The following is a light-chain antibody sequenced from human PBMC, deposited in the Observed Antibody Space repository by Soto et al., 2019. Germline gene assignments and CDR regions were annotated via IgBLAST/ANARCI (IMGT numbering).Light chain of an antibody. V-gene: IGKV3-20*01. J-gene: IGKJ3*01. CDR1: QSVGSSY. CDR3: QQYGSSIT. CDR2: GSS. Sequence: ETVLTQSPGTLSLSPGERATLSCRASQSVGSSYLSWYQQQPGQAPRLLIYGSSSRATGIPDRFSGSGSGTDFTLTISRLEPEDFAVYYCQQYGSSITFGPGTKVDIK.